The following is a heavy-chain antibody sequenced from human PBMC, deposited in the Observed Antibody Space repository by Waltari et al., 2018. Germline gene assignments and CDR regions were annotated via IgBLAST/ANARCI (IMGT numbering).Heavy chain of an antibody. V-gene: IGHV3-73*01. CDR3: TRYSNSGGYYFDY. D-gene: IGHD2-21*01. J-gene: IGHJ4*02. CDR1: GFTFSGSA. Sequence: EVQLVESGGGFVQPGGSLELSCAASGFTFSGSAMHWVRQASGKGLEWVGRIRSKANSYAKAYAASGKGRFTISRDDSKNTSYLQMNSLKTEDTAVYYCTRYSNSGGYYFDYWGQGTLVTVSS. CDR2: IRSKANSYAK.